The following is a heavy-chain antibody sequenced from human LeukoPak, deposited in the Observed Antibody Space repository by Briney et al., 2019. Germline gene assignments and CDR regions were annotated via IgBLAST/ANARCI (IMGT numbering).Heavy chain of an antibody. CDR1: GYSFTSYW. V-gene: IGHV5-10-1*01. D-gene: IGHD3-10*01. CDR3: ASDLTDYYGSGSYYLYWSFDL. J-gene: IGHJ2*01. Sequence: GESLKISCKGSGYSFTSYWISWVRQMPGKGLEWMGRIDPSDSYTNYSPSFQGHVTISADKSISTAYLQWSSLKAWETAMYYCASDLTDYYGSGSYYLYWSFDLWGRGPLVPVSS. CDR2: IDPSDSYT.